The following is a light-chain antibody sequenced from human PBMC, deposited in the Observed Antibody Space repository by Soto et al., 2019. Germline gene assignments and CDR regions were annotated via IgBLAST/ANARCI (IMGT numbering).Light chain of an antibody. CDR2: SDN. CDR3: AAWDVSLVV. CDR1: SSNIGTNT. Sequence: QSALTQPPSESGTPGQRVTMFCSGSSSNIGTNTVIWYQQLPGAAPKLLIYSDNQRPSGVPDRFSGSKSGTSASLAISGLQSEDEADYYCAAWDVSLVVFGGGTKVTVL. J-gene: IGLJ2*01. V-gene: IGLV1-44*01.